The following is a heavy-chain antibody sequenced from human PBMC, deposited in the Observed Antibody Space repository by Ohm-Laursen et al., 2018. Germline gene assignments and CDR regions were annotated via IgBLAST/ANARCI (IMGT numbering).Heavy chain of an antibody. Sequence: GSLRLSCSASGFTFSSYCMNWVRQAPGKGPEWVANIKQDGSEKNYVDSVKGRFTISRDNAENSLYLQMNSLRAEDTAVYYCAGGTGWTESDWGQGTLVTVSS. V-gene: IGHV3-7*04. D-gene: IGHD1-14*01. CDR2: IKQDGSEK. CDR1: GFTFSSYC. J-gene: IGHJ4*02. CDR3: AGGTGWTESD.